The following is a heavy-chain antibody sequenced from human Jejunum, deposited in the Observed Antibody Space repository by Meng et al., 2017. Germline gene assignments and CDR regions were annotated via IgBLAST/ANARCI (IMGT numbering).Heavy chain of an antibody. D-gene: IGHD2-15*01. V-gene: IGHV3-48*03. Sequence: GESLKISCAASGLTFSSYEMNWVRQAPGKGLEWVSYISSGGSTIYYADSVKSRFTISRDNAKNSLYLQMNSLRVEDTAVYYCASLTSGPDYWGQGTLVTVSS. CDR3: ASLTSGPDY. J-gene: IGHJ4*02. CDR2: ISSGGSTI. CDR1: GLTFSSYE.